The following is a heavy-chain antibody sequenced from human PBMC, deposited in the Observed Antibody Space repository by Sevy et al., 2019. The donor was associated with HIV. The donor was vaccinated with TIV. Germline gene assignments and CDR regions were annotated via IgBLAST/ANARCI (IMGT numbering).Heavy chain of an antibody. CDR1: GYSFTSYW. V-gene: IGHV5-51*01. CDR3: ERASDRIAAAGTLNY. CDR2: IYPGDSDT. Sequence: GESLKISCKGSGYSFTSYWIGWVRQMPGKGLEWMGIIYPGDSDTGYSPSFQGQVTISADKSISTAYLQWSSLKASDTAMYYCERASDRIAAAGTLNYWGQGTLVTVSS. D-gene: IGHD6-13*01. J-gene: IGHJ4*02.